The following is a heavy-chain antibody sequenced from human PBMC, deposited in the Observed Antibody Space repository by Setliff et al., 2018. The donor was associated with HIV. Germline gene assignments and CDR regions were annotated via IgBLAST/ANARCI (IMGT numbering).Heavy chain of an antibody. CDR1: GYSISSGYY. CDR3: ARPLTTSYYFWGEAFAI. CDR2: IIHSGST. D-gene: IGHD3-10*02. Sequence: KSSETLSLTCTVSGYSISSGYYWGWIRQPPGKGLEWIGEIIHSGSTNYNPSLKSRVTISVDTSKTQFSLKLTSVTAADTAVYYCARPLTTSYYFWGEAFAIWGQGTMVTVSS. J-gene: IGHJ3*02. V-gene: IGHV4-38-2*02.